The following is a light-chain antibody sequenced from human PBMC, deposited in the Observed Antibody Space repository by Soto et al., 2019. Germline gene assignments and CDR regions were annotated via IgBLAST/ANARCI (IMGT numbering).Light chain of an antibody. CDR3: QQYGDSRYS. Sequence: ETVLTQSPGTVSLSPGDRATLSCRASQSVNNNYLAWYQQIPGQAPRLLIYGASNRATGIPDRFSGSGSGTDFTLTISRLEPEDFAVYYCQQYGDSRYSFGQGTKPEIK. J-gene: IGKJ2*03. CDR1: QSVNNNY. V-gene: IGKV3-20*01. CDR2: GAS.